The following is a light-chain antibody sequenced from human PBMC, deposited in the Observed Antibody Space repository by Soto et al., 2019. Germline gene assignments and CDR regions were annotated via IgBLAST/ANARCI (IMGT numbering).Light chain of an antibody. V-gene: IGKV1-39*01. J-gene: IGKJ1*01. Sequence: DIQMNQSPYSLSASVGDRVTITCRASQSISSYLNWYQQKPGKAPKLLIYAESSLQSGVPSRFSGSGSGTDFTLTISSLQPEDFATYYCQQSYSTPWTFGQGTKVEIK. CDR2: AES. CDR3: QQSYSTPWT. CDR1: QSISSY.